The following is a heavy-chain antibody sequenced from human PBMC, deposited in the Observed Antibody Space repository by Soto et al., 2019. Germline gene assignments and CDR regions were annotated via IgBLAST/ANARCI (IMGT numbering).Heavy chain of an antibody. D-gene: IGHD5-12*01. CDR2: IYHSGST. J-gene: IGHJ6*02. CDR3: ARGSGYDSDYYYGMDV. Sequence: TSETLSLTCAVSGGSISSGGYSWSWIRQPPGKGLEWIGYIYHSGSTYYNPSLKSRVTISVDRSKNQFSLKLSSVTAADTAVYYCARGSGYDSDYYYGMDVWGQGTTVTVSS. V-gene: IGHV4-30-2*01. CDR1: GGSISSGGYS.